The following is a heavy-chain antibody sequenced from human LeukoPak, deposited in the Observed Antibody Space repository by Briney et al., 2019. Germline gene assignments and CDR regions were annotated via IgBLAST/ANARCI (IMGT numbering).Heavy chain of an antibody. CDR1: GFTLSNYW. CDR2: INSDGSNI. J-gene: IGHJ5*02. CDR3: ARERITISNWFYP. Sequence: PGGSLRLSCAASGFTLSNYWMHWASHAPGQGPVWVSRINSDGSNINYADSVKGRFTISRDNAKNTLYLQMNSLRAEDTAVYYCARERITISNWFYPWGQGTLVTVSS. V-gene: IGHV3-74*01. D-gene: IGHD3-9*01.